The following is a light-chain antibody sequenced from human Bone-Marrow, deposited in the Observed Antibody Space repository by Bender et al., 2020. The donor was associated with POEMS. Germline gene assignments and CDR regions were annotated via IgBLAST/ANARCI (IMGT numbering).Light chain of an antibody. CDR2: KDI. CDR3: QSTDSSGTSWV. Sequence: SYELTQPPSVSVSPGQTARITCSGDALPKKFAYWYQQKPGQAPVLIIYKDIGRPSGIPERFSGSRSGTTVTLTISEVQAEDEADYYCQSTDSSGTSWVFGGGTKLTVL. J-gene: IGLJ3*02. V-gene: IGLV3-25*03. CDR1: ALPKKF.